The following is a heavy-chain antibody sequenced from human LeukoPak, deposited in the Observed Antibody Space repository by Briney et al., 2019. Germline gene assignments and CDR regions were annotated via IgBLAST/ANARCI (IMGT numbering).Heavy chain of an antibody. V-gene: IGHV3-23*01. J-gene: IGHJ6*03. CDR3: ARVDDGYNPYYYYYMDV. CDR2: ISGSGGST. D-gene: IGHD5-24*01. CDR1: GFTFSSYA. Sequence: GGSLRLSCAASGFTFSSYAMSWVRQAPGKGLEWVSAISGSGGSTYYADSVKGRFTISRDNAKNSLYLQMNSLRAEDTALYYCARVDDGYNPYYYYYMDVWGKGTTVTVSS.